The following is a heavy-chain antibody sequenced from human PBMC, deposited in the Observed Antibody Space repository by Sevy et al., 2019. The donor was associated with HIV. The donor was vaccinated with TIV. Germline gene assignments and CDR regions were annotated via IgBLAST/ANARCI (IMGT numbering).Heavy chain of an antibody. D-gene: IGHD2-8*02. CDR2: IYPGDSDP. CDR3: AIYHGDCTGGVCSRYYYYYYGMDV. V-gene: IGHV5-51*01. Sequence: GESLKISCKGSGYSFTSYWIGWVRQMPGKGLEWMGIIYPGDSDPRYSPSFQGQVTTSAEKSISTACLQWGSLKASDTAMYYCAIYHGDCTGGVCSRYYYYYYGMDVWGQGTTVTVSS. CDR1: GYSFTSYW. J-gene: IGHJ6*02.